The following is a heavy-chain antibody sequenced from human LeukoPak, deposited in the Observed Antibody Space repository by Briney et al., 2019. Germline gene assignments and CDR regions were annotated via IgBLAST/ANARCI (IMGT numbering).Heavy chain of an antibody. CDR3: ERRKKWNYGPRGRYYYIDV. V-gene: IGHV4-34*01. CDR1: GGSFSGYY. CDR2: INHSGST. D-gene: IGHD1-7*01. J-gene: IGHJ6*03. Sequence: PSETLSLTCAVSGGSFSGYYCSWIRKPPRKGLERNGEINHSGSTNYNPSLTIRVTISVETYKNKIYLTLNPVTAADTAVYYCERRKKWNYGPRGRYYYIDVWGKGTTVTVSS.